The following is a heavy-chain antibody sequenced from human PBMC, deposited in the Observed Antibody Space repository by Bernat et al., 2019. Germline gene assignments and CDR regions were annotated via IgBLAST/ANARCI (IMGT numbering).Heavy chain of an antibody. CDR2: ISSSSSYI. J-gene: IGHJ4*02. D-gene: IGHD6-25*01. V-gene: IGHV3-21*05. CDR1: GFTFSSYS. CDR3: ARGPAALHFDY. Sequence: EVQLVESGGGLVKPGGSLRLSCAASGFTFSSYSMNWVRQAPGKGLEWVSYISSSSSYIYYADSVKGRFTISRDNAKNSLYLQMNSLRAEDTAVDYCARGPAALHFDYWGKGTLVTVSS.